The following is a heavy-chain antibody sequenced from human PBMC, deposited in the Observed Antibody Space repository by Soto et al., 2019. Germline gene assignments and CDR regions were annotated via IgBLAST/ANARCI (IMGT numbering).Heavy chain of an antibody. CDR2: ISPYTGNT. CDR3: VMVDNYVKPTPQDV. CDR1: GYIFVNYG. V-gene: IGHV1-18*01. Sequence: QVQLVQSGDEVKKPGASVKVSCKASGYIFVNYGIAWVRQAPGQGLEWMGWISPYTGNTHSASKVQGRLTMTTDTSTSTAYMDLGSLTSDDTDVYCCVMVDNYVKPTPQDVWGQGTTVTVSS. D-gene: IGHD3-16*01. J-gene: IGHJ6*02.